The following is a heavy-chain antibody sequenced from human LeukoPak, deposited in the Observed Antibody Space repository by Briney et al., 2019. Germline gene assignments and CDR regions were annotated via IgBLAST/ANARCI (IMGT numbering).Heavy chain of an antibody. CDR2: ISYDGSNK. CDR1: GFTFSSYA. V-gene: IGHV3-30-3*01. Sequence: PGRSLRLSCAASGFTFSSYAMHWVRQAPGKGLEWVAVISYDGSNKYYADSVKGRFTISRDNSKNTLYLQMNSLRAKDTAVYYCARDTSRGAERYFDYWGQGTLVTVSS. D-gene: IGHD3-16*01. CDR3: ARDTSRGAERYFDY. J-gene: IGHJ4*02.